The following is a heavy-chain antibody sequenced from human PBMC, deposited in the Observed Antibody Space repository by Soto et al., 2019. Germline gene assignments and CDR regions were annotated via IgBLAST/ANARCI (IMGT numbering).Heavy chain of an antibody. J-gene: IGHJ5*02. CDR3: ARVVTSAARGNWFDP. D-gene: IGHD6-6*01. CDR2: IYYSGST. CDR1: GGSISSGDYY. Sequence: PSETLSLTCTVSGGSISSGDYYWSWIRQPPGKGLEWIGYIYYSGSTYYNPSLKSRVTISVDTSKNQFSLKLGSVAAADTAVYYCARVVTSAARGNWFDPWGQGTLVTVSS. V-gene: IGHV4-30-4*01.